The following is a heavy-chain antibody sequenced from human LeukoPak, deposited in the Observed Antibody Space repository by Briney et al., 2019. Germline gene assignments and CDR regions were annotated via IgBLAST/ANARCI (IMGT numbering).Heavy chain of an antibody. D-gene: IGHD3-16*01. V-gene: IGHV3-21*05. CDR1: GFAVSTHS. CDR3: ARVSDAFDYFFGP. CDR2: DSRRRRFI. J-gene: IGHJ5*02. Sequence: GGSLRLSCAASGFAVSTHSVNWVRQAPGGGLEWGSYDSRRRRFILYADPVQGRLTNSRDHAEAALFQQMSRRRAEVTAVYYYARVSDAFDYFFGPWRRGTLVTVSS.